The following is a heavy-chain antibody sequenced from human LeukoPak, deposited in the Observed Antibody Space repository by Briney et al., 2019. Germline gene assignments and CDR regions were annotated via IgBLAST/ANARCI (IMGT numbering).Heavy chain of an antibody. D-gene: IGHD6-19*01. V-gene: IGHV1-46*01. CDR3: ARALFQGYSSGWDDYYYGMDV. J-gene: IGHJ6*02. Sequence: ASVKVSCKASGYTFTSYYMHWVRQAPGQGLEWMGIINPSGGSTSYAQKFQGRVTMTRATSTSTVYMELSSLRSEDTAVYYCARALFQGYSSGWDDYYYGMDVWGQGTTVTVSS. CDR2: INPSGGST. CDR1: GYTFTSYY.